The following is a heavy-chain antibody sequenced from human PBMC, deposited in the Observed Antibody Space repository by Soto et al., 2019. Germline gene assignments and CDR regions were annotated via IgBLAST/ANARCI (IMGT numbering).Heavy chain of an antibody. D-gene: IGHD3-10*01. Sequence: GGSLRLSCAASGFTFSSYSMNWVRQAPGKGLEWVSSISSSSSYIYYADSVKGRFTISRDNAKNSLYLQMNSLRAEDTAVYYCARCRIGVGLLWFGELNFDYWGQGTLVTVSS. J-gene: IGHJ4*02. CDR3: ARCRIGVGLLWFGELNFDY. CDR2: ISSSSSYI. V-gene: IGHV3-21*01. CDR1: GFTFSSYS.